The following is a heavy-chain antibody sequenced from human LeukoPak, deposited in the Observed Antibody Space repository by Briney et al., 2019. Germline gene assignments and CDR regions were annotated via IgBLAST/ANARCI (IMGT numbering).Heavy chain of an antibody. J-gene: IGHJ4*02. CDR1: GFTFSGYC. CDR2: IKRDGSEK. Sequence: GGSLTLSCAASGFTFSGYCMTWVRQAPGKGLEWVGNIKRDGSEKYYVDSVKGRFTISRDNAKNSLYLQMNSLRADDTAVYYCAREDTYSSDTWYGPDYWGQGTLVTVSS. V-gene: IGHV3-7*01. CDR3: AREDTYSSDTWYGPDY. D-gene: IGHD3-22*01.